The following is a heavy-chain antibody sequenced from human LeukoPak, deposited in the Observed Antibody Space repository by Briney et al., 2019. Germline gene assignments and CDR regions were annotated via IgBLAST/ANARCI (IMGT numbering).Heavy chain of an antibody. D-gene: IGHD1-26*01. CDR3: ARGVGATFSTLYYYYMDV. CDR2: IYYSGST. J-gene: IGHJ6*03. Sequence: KASETLSLTCTVSGGSISSYYWSWIRQPPGKGLEWIGYIYYSGSTNYNPSLKSRVTISVDTSKNQFSLKLSSVTAADTAVYYCARGVGATFSTLYYYYMDVWGKGTTVTISS. CDR1: GGSISSYY. V-gene: IGHV4-59*01.